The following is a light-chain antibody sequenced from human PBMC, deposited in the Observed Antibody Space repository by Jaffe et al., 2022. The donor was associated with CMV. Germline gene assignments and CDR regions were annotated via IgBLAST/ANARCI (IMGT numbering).Light chain of an antibody. CDR1: QSLNSN. V-gene: IGKV3-15*01. CDR3: QQYNNWPRT. J-gene: IGKJ1*01. CDR2: GAS. Sequence: EIVMTQSPATLSVSPGEGATLSCRASQSLNSNLAWYQQKPGQAPRLLIYGASTRARGIPARFSGSGSGTEFTLTISSLQSEDFAVYYCQQYNNWPRTFGQGTKVDVK.